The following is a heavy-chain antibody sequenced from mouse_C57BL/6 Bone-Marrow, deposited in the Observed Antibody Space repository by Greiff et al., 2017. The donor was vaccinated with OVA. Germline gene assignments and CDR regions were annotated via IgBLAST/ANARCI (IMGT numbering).Heavy chain of an antibody. CDR1: GFNIKDDY. V-gene: IGHV14-4*01. J-gene: IGHJ2*01. Sequence: VQLQQSGAELVRPGDSVKLSCTASGFNIKDDYMHWVKQRPEQGLEWIGWIDPENGDTEYASKFQGTATIPADKSSNTAYLQLSSLTSEDTAVYYCTDGLFDDWGQGSTLTVSS. CDR3: TDGLFDD. CDR2: IDPENGDT. D-gene: IGHD1-1*01.